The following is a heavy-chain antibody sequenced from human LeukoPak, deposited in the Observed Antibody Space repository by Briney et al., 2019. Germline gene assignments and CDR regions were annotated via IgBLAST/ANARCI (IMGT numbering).Heavy chain of an antibody. CDR2: VYDGGRT. CDR3: ARGAYDRSGYYAPYSDY. Sequence: PSETLSLTCTVSGDSIGTYFWNWIRQSAGEGLEWIGHVYDGGRTNYNPSLKGRVTISVDTSRNLFSLRLSSVTAADTAVYYCARGAYDRSGYYAPYSDYWGQGTLVTVSS. D-gene: IGHD3-22*01. J-gene: IGHJ4*02. V-gene: IGHV4-4*07. CDR1: GDSIGTYF.